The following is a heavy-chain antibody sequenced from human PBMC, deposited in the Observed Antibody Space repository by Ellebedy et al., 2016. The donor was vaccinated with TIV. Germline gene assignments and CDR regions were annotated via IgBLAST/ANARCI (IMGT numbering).Heavy chain of an antibody. J-gene: IGHJ6*02. CDR3: VKDLLPGGGDV. D-gene: IGHD4-23*01. CDR2: ISYDGSNK. V-gene: IGHV3-30*04. Sequence: GGSLRLSXAASGFAFSTCAMHWVRQAPGKGLEWVAVISYDGSNKYYADSVKGRFTISRDNANNFLFLQMSSLRAEDTAMYYCVKDLLPGGGDVWGQGTTVIVSS. CDR1: GFAFSTCA.